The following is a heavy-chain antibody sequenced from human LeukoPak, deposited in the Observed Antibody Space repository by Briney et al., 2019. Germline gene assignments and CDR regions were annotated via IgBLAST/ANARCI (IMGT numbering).Heavy chain of an antibody. D-gene: IGHD1-14*01. V-gene: IGHV5-51*01. Sequence: GESLKISCKAAGYSFTSYWIGWVRQMPGKGLELMGIIYPSDSDTRYSPSFQGQVTISADRSIGTAYLQWRSLKASDTAMYYCARGGTATRTFDYWGQGTLVTVSS. CDR2: IYPSDSDT. CDR3: ARGGTATRTFDY. J-gene: IGHJ4*02. CDR1: GYSFTSYW.